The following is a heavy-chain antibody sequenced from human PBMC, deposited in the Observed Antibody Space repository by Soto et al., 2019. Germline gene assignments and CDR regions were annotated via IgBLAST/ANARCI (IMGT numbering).Heavy chain of an antibody. D-gene: IGHD3-9*01. V-gene: IGHV4-59*12. Sequence: PETLSLTCTVSGGSISRYYWSWIRQPPGKGLEWIGYIYYSGSTNYNPSLKSRVTISVDTSKNQFSLKLSSVTAADTAVYYCARATVLDYDILTGLPNPGSWFDPWGQGTLVTVSS. CDR2: IYYSGST. CDR1: GGSISRYY. J-gene: IGHJ5*02. CDR3: ARATVLDYDILTGLPNPGSWFDP.